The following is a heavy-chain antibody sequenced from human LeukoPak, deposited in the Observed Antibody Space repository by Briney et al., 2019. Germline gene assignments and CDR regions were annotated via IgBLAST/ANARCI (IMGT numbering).Heavy chain of an antibody. J-gene: IGHJ5*02. CDR1: GGTFSSYA. CDR3: ARGRIVVVTANNWFDP. CDR2: IIPIFGTA. D-gene: IGHD2-21*02. Sequence: SVKVSCKASGGTFSSYAISWVRQAPGQGLEWMGGIIPIFGTANYAQKFQGRVTITADESTSTAYVELSSLRSEDTAVYYCARGRIVVVTANNWFDPWGQGTLVTVSS. V-gene: IGHV1-69*13.